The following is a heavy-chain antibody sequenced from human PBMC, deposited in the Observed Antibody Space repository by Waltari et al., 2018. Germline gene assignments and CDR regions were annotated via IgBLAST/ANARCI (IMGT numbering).Heavy chain of an antibody. V-gene: IGHV1-69*16. J-gene: IGHJ6*03. CDR2: IVPIPRLT. Sequence: QVQLVQSGAEVKKPGSSVKVSCKASGDTFNTYTITWVRQAPGRGLEWMGVIVPIPRLTKYAEKFQDRVTITADESTGTSYMELSSLRSEDTAVYYCARELDRSFYYYMDVWGKGTTVTVSS. D-gene: IGHD3-16*02. CDR1: GDTFNTYT. CDR3: ARELDRSFYYYMDV.